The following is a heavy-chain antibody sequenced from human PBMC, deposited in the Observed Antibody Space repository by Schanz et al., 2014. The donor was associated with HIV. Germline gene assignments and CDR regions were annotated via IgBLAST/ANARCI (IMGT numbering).Heavy chain of an antibody. J-gene: IGHJ6*02. CDR2: IKHSGGP. CDR3: ARGGEVRGVLITTPYSYSSILDV. Sequence: VQLVESGGGLVKPGGSLRLSCEASGFTFSSHAMHWVRQAPGKGLEWIGEIKHSGGPNYNPSLKGRVTMSVDASKNQFSLKLSSVTAADTAIYYCARGGEVRGVLITTPYSYSSILDVWGQGTTVTISS. CDR1: GFTFSSHAM. D-gene: IGHD3-10*01. V-gene: IGHV4-34*01.